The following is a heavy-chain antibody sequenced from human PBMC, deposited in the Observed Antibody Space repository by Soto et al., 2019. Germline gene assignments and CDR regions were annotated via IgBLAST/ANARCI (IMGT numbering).Heavy chain of an antibody. CDR2: FSYGGSA. CDR3: ARHKGGFYPLFDY. J-gene: IGHJ4*02. D-gene: IGHD1-26*01. Sequence: SETLSLTCTVFSGSINSSDYYWGWIRLPPGKGLEWIGSFSYGGSAYYNPSLKSRVSLSVDTSKNQFSLKLNSMTAADTSVYYCARHKGGFYPLFDYWGQGALVTVS. CDR1: SGSINSSDYY. V-gene: IGHV4-39*01.